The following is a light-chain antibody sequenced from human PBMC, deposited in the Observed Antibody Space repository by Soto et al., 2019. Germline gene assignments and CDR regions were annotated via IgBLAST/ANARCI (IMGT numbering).Light chain of an antibody. CDR2: DAS. J-gene: IGKJ4*01. Sequence: EIVLTQSPATLSFSPGERATLSCRASQSVDKYLVWYQQKPGQAPRLLIYDASSRATGIPARFSGSGSGTDFSLTITSLEPEDSAVYYCQQRTNWPLTFGGGTKLEIK. CDR1: QSVDKY. V-gene: IGKV3-11*01. CDR3: QQRTNWPLT.